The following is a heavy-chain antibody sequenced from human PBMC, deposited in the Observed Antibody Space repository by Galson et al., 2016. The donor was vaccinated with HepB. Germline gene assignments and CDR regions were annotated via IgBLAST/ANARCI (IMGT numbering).Heavy chain of an antibody. V-gene: IGHV3-23*01. CDR3: AKATAGALSAYDFWSTYYPYYCDY. J-gene: IGHJ4*02. CDR2: ISGSGTTT. CDR1: GFSFSSSA. Sequence: SLRLSCAASGFSFSSSAMTWVRQAPGKGLEWVSAISGSGTTTYYADSVKGRFTFSRDNSKNTLYLQMNSLRAEDTAVYYCAKATAGALSAYDFWSTYYPYYCDYWGQGTLVTVSS. D-gene: IGHD3-3*01.